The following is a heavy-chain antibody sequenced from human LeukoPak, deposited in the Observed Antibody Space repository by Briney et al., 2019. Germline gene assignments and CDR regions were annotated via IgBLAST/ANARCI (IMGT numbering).Heavy chain of an antibody. D-gene: IGHD3-22*01. J-gene: IGHJ4*02. CDR3: ARDALSYYDSSGYYDY. V-gene: IGHV3-21*01. Sequence: PGGSLRLSCAASGFTFSSYSMTWVRQAPGKGLEGVSSISSSSSYIYYADSVKGRFTISRDNAKNSLYLQMNSLRAEDTAVYYCARDALSYYDSSGYYDYWGQGTLVTVSS. CDR1: GFTFSSYS. CDR2: ISSSSSYI.